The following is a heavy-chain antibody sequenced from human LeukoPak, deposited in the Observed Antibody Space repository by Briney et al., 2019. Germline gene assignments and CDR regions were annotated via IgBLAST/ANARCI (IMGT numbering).Heavy chain of an antibody. Sequence: GGSLRLSCAASGFTFSSYSMNWVRQAPGKGLEWVANIKQDGSEKYYVDSVKGRFTISRDNAKNSLYLQMNSLRAEDTAVYYCATYHGYCSSTSCYTRPFDYWGQGTLVTVSS. CDR1: GFTFSSYS. CDR2: IKQDGSEK. J-gene: IGHJ4*02. V-gene: IGHV3-7*01. CDR3: ATYHGYCSSTSCYTRPFDY. D-gene: IGHD2-2*02.